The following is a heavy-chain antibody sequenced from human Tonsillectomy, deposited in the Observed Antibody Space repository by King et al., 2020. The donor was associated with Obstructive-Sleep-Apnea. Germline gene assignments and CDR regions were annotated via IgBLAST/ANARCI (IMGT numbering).Heavy chain of an antibody. D-gene: IGHD2-21*01. V-gene: IGHV1-69*01. Sequence: VQLVESGAEVKKPGSSVKVSCKASGGTFSSYAISWVRQAPGQGLEWMGGIIPIFGTANYAQKFQGRVTITADESTSTAYMEMSSLRAEDTAVYYCAGDYRRIGNMVVEGQIDAFDIWGQGTMVTVSS. CDR3: AGDYRRIGNMVVEGQIDAFDI. CDR2: IIPIFGTA. CDR1: GGTFSSYA. J-gene: IGHJ3*02.